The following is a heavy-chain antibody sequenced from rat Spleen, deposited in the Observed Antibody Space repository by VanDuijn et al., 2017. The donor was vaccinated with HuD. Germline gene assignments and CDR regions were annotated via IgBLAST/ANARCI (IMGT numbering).Heavy chain of an antibody. V-gene: IGHV5-25*01. J-gene: IGHJ4*01. CDR1: GFTFSDYN. Sequence: EVQLVESGGGLVQPGRSLKLSCAASGFTFSDYNMAWVRQAPTTGLEWVATISPSGVTFYRDSVKGRFTISRDNARSTLYLQMNSLRSEDTATYYCARGYVMDAWGQGASVTVSS. CDR3: ARGYVMDA. CDR2: ISPSGVT.